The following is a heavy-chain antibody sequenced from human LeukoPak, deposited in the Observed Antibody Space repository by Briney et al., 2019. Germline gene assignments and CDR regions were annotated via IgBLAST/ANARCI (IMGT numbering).Heavy chain of an antibody. CDR3: ARLSADSSSSRGFDY. J-gene: IGHJ4*02. CDR1: GASISSYY. V-gene: IGHV4-4*07. Sequence: KSSETLSLTCTVSGASISSYYWTWIRQPAGKGLEWIGSIYTSGSTNYNPSLKSRVAMSVDTSKNQFSLKLSSVTAADTAVYYCARLSADSSSSRGFDYWGQGTLVTVSS. D-gene: IGHD2-2*01. CDR2: IYTSGST.